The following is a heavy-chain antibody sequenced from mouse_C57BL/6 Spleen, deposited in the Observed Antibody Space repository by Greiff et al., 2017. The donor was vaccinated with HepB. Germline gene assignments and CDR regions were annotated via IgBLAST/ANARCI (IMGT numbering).Heavy chain of an antibody. CDR3: ARWGYGSSWFAY. D-gene: IGHD1-1*02. CDR2: IYPGSGST. J-gene: IGHJ3*01. Sequence: QVQLQQPGAELVKPGASVKMSCKASGYTFTSSWITWVKPRPGQGLEWIGGIYPGSGSTNYNGKFKSKATLTVDTASSTAYMQLSRLTSEDYAVYYCARWGYGSSWFAYGGQGTLVTVSA. V-gene: IGHV1-55*01. CDR1: GYTFTSSW.